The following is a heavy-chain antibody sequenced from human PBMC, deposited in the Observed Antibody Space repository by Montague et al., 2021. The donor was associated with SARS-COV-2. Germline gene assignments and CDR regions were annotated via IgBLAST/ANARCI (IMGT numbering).Heavy chain of an antibody. CDR2: INHSGSI. J-gene: IGHJ3*02. V-gene: IGHV4-34*01. Sequence: SETLSLTCAVYGGSFSGYYWSWIRQPPGKGLEWIGEINHSGSINYNPSLKSRVTISVDTSKNQFSLKLSSVTAADTAVYYCARVPDYYGSSGYYFDAFDIWGQGTMVTVSS. CDR1: GGSFSGYY. D-gene: IGHD3-22*01. CDR3: ARVPDYYGSSGYYFDAFDI.